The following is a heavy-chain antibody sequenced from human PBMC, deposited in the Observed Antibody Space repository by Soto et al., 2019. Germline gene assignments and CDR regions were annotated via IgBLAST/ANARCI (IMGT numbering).Heavy chain of an antibody. CDR2: IDPSDSQT. CDR1: GYNFAGYW. Sequence: GESLEISCKGSGYNFAGYWITWVRQKPGKGLEWMGRIDPSDSQTYYSPSFRGHVTISVTKSITTVFLQWSSLRASDTAMYYCARQIYDSDTGPNFQYYFDSWGQGTPVTVSS. J-gene: IGHJ4*02. V-gene: IGHV5-10-1*01. D-gene: IGHD3-22*01. CDR3: ARQIYDSDTGPNFQYYFDS.